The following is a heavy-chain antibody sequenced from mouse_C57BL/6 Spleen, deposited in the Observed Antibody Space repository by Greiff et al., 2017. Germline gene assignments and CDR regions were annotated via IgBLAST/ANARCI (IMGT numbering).Heavy chain of an antibody. Sequence: EVQGVESEGGLVQPGSSMKLSCTASGFTFSDYYMAWVRQVPEKGLEWVANINYDGSSTYYPGSLKSRFTISRENAKNILYLQMISLKSEDTATYYCARSNGYDVYFDVWGTGTTVTVSS. CDR3: ARSNGYDVYFDV. D-gene: IGHD2-2*01. J-gene: IGHJ1*03. CDR2: INYDGSST. CDR1: GFTFSDYY. V-gene: IGHV5-16*01.